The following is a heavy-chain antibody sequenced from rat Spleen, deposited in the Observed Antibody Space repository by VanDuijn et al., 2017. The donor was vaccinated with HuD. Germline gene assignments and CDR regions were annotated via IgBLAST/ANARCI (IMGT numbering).Heavy chain of an antibody. CDR2: ISIGGGNT. CDR3: TTHTVGMGDA. J-gene: IGHJ2*01. CDR1: GFTFSNYY. Sequence: EVQLVESGGGLVQPGRSLKLSCAASGFTFSNYYMAWVRQAPTKGLEWVAYISIGGGNTFYRDSVKGRFTISRDDATRTLYLQMDSLRSEDTATYYCTTHTVGMGDAWGQGVMLTVSS. D-gene: IGHD1-7*01. V-gene: IGHV5-27*01.